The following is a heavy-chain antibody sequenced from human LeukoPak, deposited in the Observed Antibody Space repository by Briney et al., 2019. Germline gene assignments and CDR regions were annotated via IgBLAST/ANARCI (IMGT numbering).Heavy chain of an antibody. J-gene: IGHJ4*02. D-gene: IGHD2-15*01. CDR2: IRSSSSYI. Sequence: GGSLRLSCAASGFTFSSYSMNWVRQAPGKGLEWVSSIRSSSSYIYYADSVKGRFTISRDNAKNSLYLQMNSLRAEDTAVYYCARDFIRYCSGGSCYAYYFDYWGQGTLVTVSS. V-gene: IGHV3-21*01. CDR3: ARDFIRYCSGGSCYAYYFDY. CDR1: GFTFSSYS.